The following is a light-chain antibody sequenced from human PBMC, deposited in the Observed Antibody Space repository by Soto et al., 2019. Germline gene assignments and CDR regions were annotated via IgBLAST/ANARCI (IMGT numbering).Light chain of an antibody. V-gene: IGLV2-23*02. J-gene: IGLJ1*01. CDR3: SSYAGSSSHV. Sequence: QSALTQPASVSGSPGQSITISCTGTTSDVGNYNLVSWFQQHPGKAPQLIIYDVSKRPAGISIRFSGSKSGNTASLTVSGRQAVDEADYYCSSYAGSSSHVFGTGTKVTVL. CDR2: DVS. CDR1: TSDVGNYNL.